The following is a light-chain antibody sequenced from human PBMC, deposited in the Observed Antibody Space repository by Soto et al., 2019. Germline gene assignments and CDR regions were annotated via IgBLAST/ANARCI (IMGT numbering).Light chain of an antibody. CDR3: KQRSNWPPN. Sequence: EIVMTQSPATLSVSPGERATLSCRASQNVGFNLAWYQQKPGQAPRLLIYDAYNRATGIQARFSGSGSGTDFTLTIRSLEPEDFAVYYCKQRSNWPPNFGPGTKVDIK. J-gene: IGKJ3*01. V-gene: IGKV3-11*01. CDR1: QNVGFN. CDR2: DAY.